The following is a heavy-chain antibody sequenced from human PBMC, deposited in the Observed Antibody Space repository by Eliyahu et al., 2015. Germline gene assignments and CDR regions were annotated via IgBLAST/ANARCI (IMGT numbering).Heavy chain of an antibody. J-gene: IGHJ4*02. CDR2: MSVGGNTL. CDR1: GFPFTDHA. D-gene: IGHD3-16*01. V-gene: IGHV3-23*01. CDR3: AKGFWVQAAHFPLDY. Sequence: EVQLLQSGGGLVQPGGSLRLSCATSGFPFTDHALPWVRQAPGKGLEWVSSMSVGGNTLYYADSVKGRFTISRDISKNTLYLQMNSLRVEDTAVYYCAKGFWVQAAHFPLDYWGQGTLVTVSS.